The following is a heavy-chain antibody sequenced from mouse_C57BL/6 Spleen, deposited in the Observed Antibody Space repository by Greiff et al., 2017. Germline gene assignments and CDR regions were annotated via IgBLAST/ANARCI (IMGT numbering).Heavy chain of an antibody. Sequence: QVQLQQSGAELAKPGASVKLSCKASGYTFTSYWMHWVKQRPGQGLEWIGYINPSSGYTKYNQKFKDKATLTADKSSSTAYMQLSSLTSEDSAVYYCARELPNWYFDVWGTGTTVTVSS. CDR1: GYTFTSYW. J-gene: IGHJ1*03. D-gene: IGHD4-1*01. V-gene: IGHV1-7*01. CDR2: INPSSGYT. CDR3: ARELPNWYFDV.